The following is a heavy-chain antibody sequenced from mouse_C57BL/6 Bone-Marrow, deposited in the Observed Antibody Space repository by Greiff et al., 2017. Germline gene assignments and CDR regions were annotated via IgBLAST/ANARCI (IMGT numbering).Heavy chain of an antibody. CDR2: IDPEIGDT. J-gene: IGHJ2*01. CDR3: SSFDGNYFDF. Sequence: EVQLVESGAELVRPGASVKLSCTASGFNIKDDYIHWVKQRPEQGLEWIGWIDPEIGDTEYASKFQGKATITSDTSSNTAYLQFSSLTSEDTAVYYCSSFDGNYFDFWGQGTPLTVAS. D-gene: IGHD2-3*01. CDR1: GFNIKDDY. V-gene: IGHV14-4*01.